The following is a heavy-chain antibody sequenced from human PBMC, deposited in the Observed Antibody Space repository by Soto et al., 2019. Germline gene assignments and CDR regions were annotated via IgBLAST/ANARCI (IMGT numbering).Heavy chain of an antibody. J-gene: IGHJ4*02. CDR3: ARGDSNSWSDY. V-gene: IGHV3-23*01. CDR1: GFTFTSYA. Sequence: PGGSLRLSCVASGFTFTSYAMSWVRQAPGKGLEWVSGLNGIGDKKYYADSVKGRFTISRDNAKNTLYLQMNSLRAEDTAVYYCARGDSNSWSDYWGQGTLVTVSS. CDR2: LNGIGDKK. D-gene: IGHD6-13*01.